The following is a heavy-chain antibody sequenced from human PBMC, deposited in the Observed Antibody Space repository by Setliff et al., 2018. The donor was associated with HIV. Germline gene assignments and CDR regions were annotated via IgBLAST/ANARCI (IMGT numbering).Heavy chain of an antibody. CDR1: GGSISSSNYY. CDR3: ASVYSSGWYFFDY. V-gene: IGHV4-39*07. Sequence: SETLSLTCSVSGGSISSSNYYWGWIRQPPGKGLEWIGSIYYSGSFSYNPSLKSRVTISLDTSKNQFSLNLTSVTAADTAVYYCASVYSSGWYFFDYWGQGTRVTVSS. J-gene: IGHJ4*02. CDR2: IYYSGSF. D-gene: IGHD6-19*01.